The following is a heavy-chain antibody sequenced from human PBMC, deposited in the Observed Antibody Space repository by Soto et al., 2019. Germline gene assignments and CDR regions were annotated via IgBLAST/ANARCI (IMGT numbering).Heavy chain of an antibody. CDR2: IYYSGST. J-gene: IGHJ6*03. CDR3: ARQATVTTSPVYYYYYYMDV. CDR1: GGSISSSSYY. V-gene: IGHV4-39*01. D-gene: IGHD4-17*01. Sequence: SETLSLTCTVSGGSISSSSYYWGWIRQPPGKGLEWIGSIYYSGSTYYNPSLKSRVTISVDTSKNQFSLKLSSVTAADTAVYYCARQATVTTSPVYYYYYYMDVWGKGTTVTVSS.